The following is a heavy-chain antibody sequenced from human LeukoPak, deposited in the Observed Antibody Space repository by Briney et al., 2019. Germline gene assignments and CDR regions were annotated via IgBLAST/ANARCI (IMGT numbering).Heavy chain of an antibody. CDR1: GFTFSSYA. V-gene: IGHV3-30-3*01. Sequence: GRSLRLSCAASGFTFSSYAMHLVRQAPDKGLEWVAVISYDGSDKYYADSVKGRFTISRDNSKNTLYLQMNSLRAEDTAVYYCARDSDFWSGYFDYWGQGTLVTVSS. CDR2: ISYDGSDK. CDR3: ARDSDFWSGYFDY. D-gene: IGHD3-3*01. J-gene: IGHJ4*02.